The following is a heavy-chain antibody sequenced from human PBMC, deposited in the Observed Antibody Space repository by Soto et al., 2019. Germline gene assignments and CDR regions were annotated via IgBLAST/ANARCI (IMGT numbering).Heavy chain of an antibody. V-gene: IGHV4-31*03. CDR3: ARTVSYWFDY. D-gene: IGHD1-26*01. Sequence: QVQLQESGPGLVKPSHTLSLTCTVAGGSISRGGYYWSWIRQHPGKGLEWIGYIYYSGSTNYNPSLKSRVSISVDTSKNQFSLKLSSVTAADTAVYYCARTVSYWFDYWGQGTLVTVSS. CDR2: IYYSGST. CDR1: GGSISRGGYY. J-gene: IGHJ4*02.